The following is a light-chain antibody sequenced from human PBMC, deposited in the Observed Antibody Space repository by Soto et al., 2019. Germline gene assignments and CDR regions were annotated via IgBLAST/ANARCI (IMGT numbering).Light chain of an antibody. CDR2: GNT. CDR3: QSYDNILSGSWV. J-gene: IGLJ3*02. V-gene: IGLV1-40*01. Sequence: QSVLTQPPSVSGAPGQRVTLSCTGSSSNIGAGYDVHWYQQLPGTAPKLLIYGNTNRPSGVPDRFSGSTSGTSASLAITGLQAEYEADYYCQSYDNILSGSWVFGGGTKLTVL. CDR1: SSNIGAGYD.